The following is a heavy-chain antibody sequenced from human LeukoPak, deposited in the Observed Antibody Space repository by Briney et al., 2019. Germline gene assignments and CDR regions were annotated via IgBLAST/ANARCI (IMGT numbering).Heavy chain of an antibody. Sequence: SQTLSLTCTVSGGSISSGGYYWSWIRQPPGKGLECIGYIYHSGSTYYNPSLKSRVTISVDRSKNQFSLKLSSVTAADTAVYYCAGGTFQVQFDYWGQGTLVTVSS. CDR2: IYHSGST. CDR1: GGSISSGGYY. V-gene: IGHV4-30-2*01. D-gene: IGHD1-14*01. CDR3: AGGTFQVQFDY. J-gene: IGHJ4*02.